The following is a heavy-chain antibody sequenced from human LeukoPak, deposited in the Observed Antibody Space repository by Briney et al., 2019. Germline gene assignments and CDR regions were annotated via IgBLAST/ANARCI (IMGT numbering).Heavy chain of an antibody. Sequence: PSETLSLTCTVSGGSLSSYYWSWIRQPAGKGLEWIWRIYTSGSTNYNPSLKSRVTMSVDTSKNQFSLKLSSVTAADTAVYYCARTGGGSSSVYYYGMDVWGQGTTVTVSS. V-gene: IGHV4-4*07. CDR1: GGSLSSYY. D-gene: IGHD6-6*01. CDR3: ARTGGGSSSVYYYGMDV. J-gene: IGHJ6*02. CDR2: IYTSGST.